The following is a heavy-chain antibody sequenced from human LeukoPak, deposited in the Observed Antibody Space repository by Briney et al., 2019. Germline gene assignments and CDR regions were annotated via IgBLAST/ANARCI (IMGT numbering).Heavy chain of an antibody. V-gene: IGHV4-39*01. CDR1: GGSLSSSNYY. CDR2: IYYSGST. CDR3: ARHSGLRSPFDP. Sequence: SETLSLTCTVSGGSLSSSNYYWGWIRQPPGKGLEWIGSIYYSGSTYYNPSLKSRVTISVDTSKNQFFLKLSSATAADTSVYYCARHSGLRSPFDPWGQGTLVTVSS. J-gene: IGHJ5*02. D-gene: IGHD3-3*01.